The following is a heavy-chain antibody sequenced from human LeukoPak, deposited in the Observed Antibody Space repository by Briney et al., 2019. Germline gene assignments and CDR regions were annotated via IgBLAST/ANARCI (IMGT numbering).Heavy chain of an antibody. CDR2: IKQDGSDK. V-gene: IGHV3-7*01. CDR1: GFTFSSFW. CDR3: ARESTLDPFDI. Sequence: GGSLRLSCAASGFTFSSFWMNWVRQAPGKGLEWVANIKQDGSDKDYVDSVKGRFIISRDNTKNSLYLQMNSLRAEDTAVYYCARESTLDPFDIWGQGTLVTVSS. J-gene: IGHJ3*02.